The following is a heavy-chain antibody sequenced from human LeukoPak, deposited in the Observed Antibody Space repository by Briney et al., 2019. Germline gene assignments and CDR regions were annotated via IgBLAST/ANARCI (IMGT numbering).Heavy chain of an antibody. CDR1: GFTFSNYG. D-gene: IGHD1-7*01. CDR2: ISGSGDST. J-gene: IGHJ5*02. CDR3: ARGATDTTRWFDP. V-gene: IGHV3-23*01. Sequence: GGSLRLSCAASGFTFSNYGMSWVRQAPGKGLEWVSSISGSGDSTYYADSVKGRFTISRDNSKNTLYLQMNSLRAEDTAVYYCARGATDTTRWFDPWGQGTLVTVSS.